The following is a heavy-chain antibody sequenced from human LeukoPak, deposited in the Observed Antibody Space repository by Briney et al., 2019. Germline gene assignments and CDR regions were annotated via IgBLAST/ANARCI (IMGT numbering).Heavy chain of an antibody. J-gene: IGHJ6*02. CDR2: INPQKRDT. CDR1: GYTFSSYG. V-gene: IGHV1-18*01. Sequence: GASVKVSCKASGYTFSSYGINWVRLAPGRGPEWMASINPQKRDTHYAQNFQGRVTVTAGTSTNTAYMELRCLRSDDTAIYYCARRKYGADYNGMDVWGQGTTVTVSS. CDR3: ARRKYGADYNGMDV. D-gene: IGHD4/OR15-4a*01.